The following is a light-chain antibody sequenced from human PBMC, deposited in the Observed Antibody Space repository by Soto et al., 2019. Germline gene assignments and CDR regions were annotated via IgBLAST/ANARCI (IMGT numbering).Light chain of an antibody. CDR3: QQYGDSPLT. J-gene: IGKJ5*01. CDR2: GSS. CDR1: QSVSSTY. Sequence: EIVMTKSPATLSVSPGERATLSCRASQSVSSTYLAWYQQKAGQAPRLLIYGSSSRATGVPDRFSGNGSGTDFTLTITRLEPEDFALYYCQQYGDSPLTFGQGTRLEIK. V-gene: IGKV3-20*01.